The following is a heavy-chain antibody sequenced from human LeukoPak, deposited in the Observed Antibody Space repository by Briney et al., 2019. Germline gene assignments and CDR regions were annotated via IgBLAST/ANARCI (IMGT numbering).Heavy chain of an antibody. D-gene: IGHD1-14*01. CDR2: IHYSGNT. CDR1: GGSISSYY. CDR3: ARRGSGASLEYYFDL. V-gene: IGHV4-59*08. Sequence: SETLSLTCTVSGGSISSYYWSWIRQPPGKGLEYIGYIHYSGNTNSNPSLNSRVTISVDTSKNQFSLKLSSVTAADTAVYYCARRGSGASLEYYFDLWGRGTLATVSS. J-gene: IGHJ2*01.